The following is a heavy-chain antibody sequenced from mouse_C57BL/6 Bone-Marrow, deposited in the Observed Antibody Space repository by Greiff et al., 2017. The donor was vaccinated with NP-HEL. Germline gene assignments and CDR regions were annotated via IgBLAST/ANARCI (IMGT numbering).Heavy chain of an antibody. CDR1: GYTFTDYE. J-gene: IGHJ2*01. V-gene: IGHV1-15*01. CDR3: TRHTKGY. CDR2: IDPETGGT. Sequence: VQLKQSGAELVRPGASVTLSCKASGYTFTDYEMHWVKQTPVHGLEWIGAIDPETGGTAYNQKFKGKAILTADKSSSTAYMELRSLTSEDSAVYYCTRHTKGYWGQGTTLTVSS.